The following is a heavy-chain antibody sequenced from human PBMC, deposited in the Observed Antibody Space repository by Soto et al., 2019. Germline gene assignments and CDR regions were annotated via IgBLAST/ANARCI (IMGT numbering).Heavy chain of an antibody. Sequence: HVQLQESGPGLVKPSETLSLSCDVSGASLLSSYWSWVRQPAGKGLEWIGHIFSSGRTSYNPSLKSRVTMSIDTPNNKFSLSLNSVTAADTAVYYCAKGWDVKYFDHWGQGARVTVSS. D-gene: IGHD1-26*01. CDR3: AKGWDVKYFDH. CDR2: IFSSGRT. V-gene: IGHV4-4*07. CDR1: GASLLSSY. J-gene: IGHJ4*02.